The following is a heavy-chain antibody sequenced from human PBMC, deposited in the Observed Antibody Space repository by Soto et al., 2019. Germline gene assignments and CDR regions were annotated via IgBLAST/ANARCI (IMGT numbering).Heavy chain of an antibody. CDR3: ARDGDMVRGGHNWFDP. CDR2: IWYDGSNK. Sequence: QVQLVESGGGVVQPGRSLRLSCAASGFTFSSYGMHWVRQAPGKGLEWVAVIWYDGSNKYYADSVKGRFTISRDNSKNTLYLQMNSLRAEDTAVYYGARDGDMVRGGHNWFDPWGQGTLVTVSS. CDR1: GFTFSSYG. J-gene: IGHJ5*02. V-gene: IGHV3-33*01. D-gene: IGHD3-10*01.